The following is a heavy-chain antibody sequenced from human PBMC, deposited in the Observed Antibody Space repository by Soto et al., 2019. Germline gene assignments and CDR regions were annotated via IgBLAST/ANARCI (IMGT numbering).Heavy chain of an antibody. D-gene: IGHD3-3*01. J-gene: IGHJ4*02. CDR1: CYTFATYG. CDR2: ISTYNTKI. Sequence: SVKLFCKASCYTFATYGISWVRQAPGQGLEWMGWISTYNTKIMYARELEGRVTMTRDTSTSTAYMELRGLRSDDTAVYYCARRFELDYWGQGTLVTVSS. V-gene: IGHV1-18*01. CDR3: ARRFELDY.